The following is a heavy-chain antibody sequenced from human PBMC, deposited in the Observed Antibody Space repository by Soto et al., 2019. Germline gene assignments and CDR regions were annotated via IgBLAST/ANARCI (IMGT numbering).Heavy chain of an antibody. V-gene: IGHV6-1*01. CDR3: ERDPPDFNGGLAY. CDR2: TYYRSEWNY. CDR1: GDSVSNKGAT. J-gene: IGHJ1*01. Sequence: SQTLSLTCAISGDSVSNKGATWNWVRLSPSRGLEWLGRTYYRSEWNYDYAISVKSRISINPDTSKNQFSLQLNSVTPEDTAVNYCERDPPDFNGGLAYWGRATVVPVSS. D-gene: IGHD4-17*01.